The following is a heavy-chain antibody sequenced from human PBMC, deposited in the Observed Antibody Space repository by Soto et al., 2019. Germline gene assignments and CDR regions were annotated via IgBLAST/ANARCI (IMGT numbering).Heavy chain of an antibody. Sequence: SETLSLTCAVYGGSFSGYYWSWIRQPPGKGLEWIGEINHSGSTNYNPSLKSRVTISVDTSKNQFSLKLSSVTAADTAVYYCARDSERYYYDSSGYSWFDPWGQGTLVTVSS. V-gene: IGHV4-34*01. J-gene: IGHJ5*02. CDR3: ARDSERYYYDSSGYSWFDP. D-gene: IGHD3-22*01. CDR2: INHSGST. CDR1: GGSFSGYY.